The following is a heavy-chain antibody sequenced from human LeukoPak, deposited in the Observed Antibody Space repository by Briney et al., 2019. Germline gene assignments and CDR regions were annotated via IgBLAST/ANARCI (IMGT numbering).Heavy chain of an antibody. CDR1: GYTFTGYY. CDR2: INPNSGGT. D-gene: IGHD6-13*01. Sequence: ASVKVSCKASGYTFTGYYMHWVRQAPGQGLEWMGWINPNSGGTNYAQKFQGRVTMTRDTSISTAYMELSRLRSDDTAVYYCARDRVAAAVPYYYTDVWGKGTTVTVSS. V-gene: IGHV1-2*02. CDR3: ARDRVAAAVPYYYTDV. J-gene: IGHJ6*03.